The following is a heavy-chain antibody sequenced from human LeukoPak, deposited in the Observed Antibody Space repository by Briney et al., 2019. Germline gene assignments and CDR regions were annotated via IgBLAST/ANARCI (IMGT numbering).Heavy chain of an antibody. CDR3: ATRTGTTGGAFDI. CDR2: FDPENGET. J-gene: IGHJ3*02. CDR1: GYTLTELS. V-gene: IGHV1-24*01. D-gene: IGHD1-1*01. Sequence: ASVKVSCKVSGYTLTELSMHWVRQAPGKGLEWMGGFDPENGETIYAQKFQGRVTMTEDTSTDTAYMELSSLRSEDTAVYYCATRTGTTGGAFDIWGQGTMVTVSS.